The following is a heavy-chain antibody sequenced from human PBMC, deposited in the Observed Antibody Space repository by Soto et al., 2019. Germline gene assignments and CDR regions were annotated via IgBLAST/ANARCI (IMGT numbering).Heavy chain of an antibody. Sequence: GGSLRLSCAASGFTFSSYSMNWVRQAPGKGLEWVSSISSSSYIYYADSVKGRFTISRDNAKNSLYLQMNSLRAEDTAVYYCARDFSGYSYGSFDYWGQGTLVTVSS. CDR1: GFTFSSYS. CDR2: ISSSSYI. J-gene: IGHJ4*02. V-gene: IGHV3-21*01. CDR3: ARDFSGYSYGSFDY. D-gene: IGHD5-18*01.